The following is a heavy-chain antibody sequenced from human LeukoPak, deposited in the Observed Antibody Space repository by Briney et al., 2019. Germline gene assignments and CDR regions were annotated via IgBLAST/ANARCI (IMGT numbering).Heavy chain of an antibody. J-gene: IGHJ4*02. CDR1: GASFHRDDQH. Sequence: SETQSLICTVSGASFHRDDQHWHWIRQSPGKGLEWIGSIHPSGMLYNNPSLESRVTMSRDTSKNQFSLNLNSVTAADTAVYFCSRGLDSRKLGYWGQGILVTVSS. CDR3: SRGLDSRKLGY. CDR2: IHPSGML. V-gene: IGHV4-31*03. D-gene: IGHD3-22*01.